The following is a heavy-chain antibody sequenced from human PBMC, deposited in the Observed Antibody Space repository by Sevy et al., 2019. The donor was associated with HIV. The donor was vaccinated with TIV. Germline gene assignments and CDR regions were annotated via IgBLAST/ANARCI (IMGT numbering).Heavy chain of an antibody. CDR3: ARDSLCDYVWGSYRYRCAFDI. CDR1: GGSISSYY. V-gene: IGHV4-4*07. J-gene: IGHJ3*02. Sequence: SETLSLTCTVSGGSISSYYWSWIRQPAGKGLEWIGRIYTSGSTNYNPSLKSRVTMSVDTSKNQFSLKLSSVTAADTAVYYCARDSLCDYVWGSYRYRCAFDIWGQGTMVTVSS. D-gene: IGHD3-16*02. CDR2: IYTSGST.